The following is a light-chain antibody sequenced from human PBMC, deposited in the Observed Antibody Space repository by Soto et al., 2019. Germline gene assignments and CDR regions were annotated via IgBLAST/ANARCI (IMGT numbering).Light chain of an antibody. CDR1: SSNIGAGSD. J-gene: IGLJ1*01. CDR3: QSYDSSLSGYV. CDR2: GNN. V-gene: IGLV1-40*01. Sequence: QSVLTQPPSVSGAPGQRVTISCTGSSSNIGAGSDVHWYQQLPGTAPKLLIYGNNNRPSGVPDRFSGSKSDTSASLAITGLHAEDEADYYCQSYDSSLSGYVFGTGTKVTVL.